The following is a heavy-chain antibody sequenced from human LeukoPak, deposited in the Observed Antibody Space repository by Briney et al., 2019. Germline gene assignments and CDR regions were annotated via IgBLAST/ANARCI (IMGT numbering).Heavy chain of an antibody. CDR2: IGTAGDT. V-gene: IGHV3-13*01. CDR1: GFTFSSFD. Sequence: GGSLRLSCAASGFTFSSFDMHWVRHATGEGLEWVSAIGTAGDTYYPGSLKGRFTISRENAKNSLNLQMNSLRAGDTAVYYCARSYDSGEGGYFDYWGQGTLVTVSS. J-gene: IGHJ4*02. CDR3: ARSYDSGEGGYFDY. D-gene: IGHD6-19*01.